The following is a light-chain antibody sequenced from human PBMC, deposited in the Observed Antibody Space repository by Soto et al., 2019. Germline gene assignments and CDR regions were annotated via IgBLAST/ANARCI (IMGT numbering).Light chain of an antibody. J-gene: IGLJ3*02. CDR1: SGSIATNY. Sequence: NFMLTQPHSVSVSPGKTVTISCTRTSGSIATNYVQWFQQRPGSAPTTVIYEDDQRPSGVPDRFSGSIDSSSNSASLTISGLKTEDEADYYCQSYDTRNVVFGGGTKLTVL. CDR3: QSYDTRNVV. V-gene: IGLV6-57*03. CDR2: EDD.